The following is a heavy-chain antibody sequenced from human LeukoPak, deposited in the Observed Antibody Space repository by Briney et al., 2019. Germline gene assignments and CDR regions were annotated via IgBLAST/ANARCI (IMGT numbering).Heavy chain of an antibody. Sequence: SETLSLTCSVSGGSMNGYYWSWIRQPPGKGLEWIGYIFYTGGANYNPSLRSRVTMLIDTSKNQLSLKLTSVTAADTAVYFCARGERPGCDYWGQGALVTVSP. D-gene: IGHD1-26*01. CDR1: GGSMNGYY. CDR3: ARGERPGCDY. J-gene: IGHJ4*02. CDR2: IFYTGGA. V-gene: IGHV4-59*01.